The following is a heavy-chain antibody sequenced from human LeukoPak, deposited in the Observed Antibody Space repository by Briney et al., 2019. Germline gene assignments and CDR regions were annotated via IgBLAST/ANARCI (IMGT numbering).Heavy chain of an antibody. CDR3: ATTLFDYGSGRDYYYYGMDV. CDR1: GYTFTGYY. Sequence: ASVKVSCKASGYTFTGYYMHWVRQAPGQGLEWMGWINPNSGGTNYAQKFQGWVTMTRDTSISTAYMELSRLRSDDTAVYYCATTLFDYGSGRDYYYYGMDVWGQGTTVTVSS. J-gene: IGHJ6*02. V-gene: IGHV1-2*04. CDR2: INPNSGGT. D-gene: IGHD3-10*01.